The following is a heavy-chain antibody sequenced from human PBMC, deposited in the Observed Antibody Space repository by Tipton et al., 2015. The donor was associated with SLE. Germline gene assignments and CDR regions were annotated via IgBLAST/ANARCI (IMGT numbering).Heavy chain of an antibody. CDR2: INHRGWD. V-gene: IGHV4-34*01. CDR3: ARSRLKYAPLDL. J-gene: IGHJ3*01. CDR1: GGSLSNYY. Sequence: TLSLTCTVFGGSLSNYYWTWIRQAPGKGLEWIGDINHRGWDNYNASLSSRLTMSVDTSKNHFSLKLSSVTAVDTAVYFCARSRLKYAPLDLWGHGTVVTVSS.